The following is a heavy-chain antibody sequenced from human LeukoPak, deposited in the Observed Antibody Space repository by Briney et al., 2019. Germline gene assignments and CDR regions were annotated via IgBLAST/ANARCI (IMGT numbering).Heavy chain of an antibody. CDR1: GYTFTGYY. CDR3: ARDTGFPFFDY. CDR2: INPNSGGT. V-gene: IGHV1-2*02. Sequence: ASVKVSCKASGYTFTGYYMHWVRQAPGEGLEWMGWINPNSGGTKYAQKFQGRVTMTRDTSISTAYMELSSLTSDDTAVYYCARDTGFPFFDYWGQGSLVTVSS. J-gene: IGHJ4*02.